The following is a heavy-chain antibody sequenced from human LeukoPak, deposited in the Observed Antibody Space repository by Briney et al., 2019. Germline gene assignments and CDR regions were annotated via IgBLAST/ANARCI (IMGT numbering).Heavy chain of an antibody. V-gene: IGHV4-39*07. CDR2: IFHSGNT. J-gene: IGHJ5*02. D-gene: IGHD5-18*01. CDR3: AKGAGGFSYYNWFDP. Sequence: SETLSLTCTVSGGSISSSSYYWGWIRQPPGKGLVWIGSIFHSGNTYYNPSLKSRVTISVDTSKNQFSLKLSSVTAADTAIYYCAKGAGGFSYYNWFDPWGQGTLVTVSS. CDR1: GGSISSSSYY.